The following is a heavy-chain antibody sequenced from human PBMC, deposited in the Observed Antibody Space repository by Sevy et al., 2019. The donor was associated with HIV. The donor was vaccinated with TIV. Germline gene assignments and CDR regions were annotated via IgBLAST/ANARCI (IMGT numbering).Heavy chain of an antibody. CDR1: GYTFSNYG. D-gene: IGHD2-15*01. Sequence: ASVKVYCKTSGYTFSNYGISWVRQAPGQGLEWMGWINGFNGNTHYAQKVQGRVTITTDTSTTTAYMELRSLRSDDTAVYYCARVVVVAADQTTHAFDVWGQGTMVTVSS. CDR3: ARVVVVAADQTTHAFDV. CDR2: INGFNGNT. V-gene: IGHV1-18*01. J-gene: IGHJ3*01.